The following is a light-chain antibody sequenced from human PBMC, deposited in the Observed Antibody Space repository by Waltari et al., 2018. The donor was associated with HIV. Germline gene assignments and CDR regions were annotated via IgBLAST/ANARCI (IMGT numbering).Light chain of an antibody. CDR2: GNS. J-gene: IGLJ2*01. CDR3: QSYDRSLSGYVV. V-gene: IGLV1-40*01. Sequence: QSLLTQPPSVSGAPGQRVPISCTGSSPNIGAGFDVHWYQQLPGTVPKLLIYGNSNRPSGVPHRFSGSKSGTSASLAITGLQAEDEADYYCQSYDRSLSGYVVFGGGTKLTVL. CDR1: SPNIGAGFD.